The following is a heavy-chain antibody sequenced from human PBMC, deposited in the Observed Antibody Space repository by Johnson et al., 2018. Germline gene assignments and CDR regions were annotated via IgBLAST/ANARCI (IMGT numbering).Heavy chain of an antibody. D-gene: IGHD4-17*01. CDR1: GFRFDDYV. CDR3: AKLPPTYGDFVGHDAMYV. CDR2: INWNSGLI. V-gene: IGHV3-9*01. J-gene: IGHJ6*02. Sequence: VQLVQSGGGVVQPGRSLRLSCAASGFRFDDYVMHWVRQAPGKGLEWVSTINWNSGLIAYADSVKGRFTISRDNAKNSLYLQMNSLRPEDTALYYCAKLPPTYGDFVGHDAMYVWGQGTTVTVS.